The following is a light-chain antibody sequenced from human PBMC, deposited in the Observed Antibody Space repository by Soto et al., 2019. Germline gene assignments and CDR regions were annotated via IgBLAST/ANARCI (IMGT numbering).Light chain of an antibody. Sequence: DMQMTQFPSTLSACGVDRVTITCRARQSMSSWLAWYQQKPGKAPKLLIYKASTLQSGVPSRFSGSGSGTEFTLAISSLQPHDSATYYCQPYNPNSTFGQ. CDR3: QPYNPNST. CDR2: KAS. J-gene: IGKJ1*01. V-gene: IGKV1-5*03. CDR1: QSMSSW.